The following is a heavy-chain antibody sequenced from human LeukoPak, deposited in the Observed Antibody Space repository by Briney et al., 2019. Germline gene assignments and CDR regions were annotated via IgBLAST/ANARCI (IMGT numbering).Heavy chain of an antibody. Sequence: GASVKVSCKASGYTFTDSYVHWVRQAPGQGLEWMGWINPNSGATNYAQKFQGRVIMIRDTSISTAYMELSRLKSDDTALYYCARGTVDKSLDYWGQGTLATVSS. V-gene: IGHV1-2*02. CDR3: ARGTVDKSLDY. J-gene: IGHJ4*02. CDR2: INPNSGAT. CDR1: GYTFTDSY. D-gene: IGHD5-12*01.